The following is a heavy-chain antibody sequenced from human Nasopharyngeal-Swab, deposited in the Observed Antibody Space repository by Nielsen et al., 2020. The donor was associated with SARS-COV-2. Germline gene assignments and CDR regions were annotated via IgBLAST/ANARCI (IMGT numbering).Heavy chain of an antibody. CDR3: ARDGLDYDFWSAYFMDV. D-gene: IGHD3-3*01. Sequence: GEALKISCAASGFTFNNYNFNWVRQAPGKGLEWVSSLSSSRSYIYYADSVKGRFTISRDNAKNSLYLQMNSLRAEDTAVYYCARDGLDYDFWSAYFMDVWGQGTTVTVYS. V-gene: IGHV3-21*01. CDR1: GFTFNNYN. CDR2: LSSSRSYI. J-gene: IGHJ6*02.